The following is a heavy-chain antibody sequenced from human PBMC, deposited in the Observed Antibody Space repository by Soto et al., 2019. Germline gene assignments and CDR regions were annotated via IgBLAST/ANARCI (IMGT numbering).Heavy chain of an antibody. CDR2: IKSKTDGGTT. Sequence: GGSLRLSCAASGFTFSNAWMNWVRQAPGKGLEWVGRIKSKTDGGTTDYAAPVKGRFTISRDDSKNTLYLQMNSLKTEDTAVYYCTTENDISYYYYGMDVWGQGTTVTVSS. V-gene: IGHV3-15*07. D-gene: IGHD3-9*01. J-gene: IGHJ6*02. CDR1: GFTFSNAW. CDR3: TTENDISYYYYGMDV.